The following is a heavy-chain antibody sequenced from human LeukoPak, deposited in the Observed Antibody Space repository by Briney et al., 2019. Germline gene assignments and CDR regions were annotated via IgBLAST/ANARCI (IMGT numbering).Heavy chain of an antibody. CDR1: GYTFTYYY. Sequence: ASVKVSCKASGYTFTYYYINWVRQAPGQGLEWMGWINPNNGGTSYAQKFQGRVTMTRDTSISTAYMELSSLRSDDTAVYNCARGYYFPSTDLAYWFDPWGQGTLVTVSS. CDR2: INPNNGGT. CDR3: ARGYYFPSTDLAYWFDP. J-gene: IGHJ5*02. V-gene: IGHV1-2*02. D-gene: IGHD3-22*01.